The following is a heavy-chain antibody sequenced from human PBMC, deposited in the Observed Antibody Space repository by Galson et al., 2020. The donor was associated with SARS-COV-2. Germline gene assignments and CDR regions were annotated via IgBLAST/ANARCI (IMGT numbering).Heavy chain of an antibody. V-gene: IGHV4-31*03. D-gene: IGHD7-27*01. J-gene: IGHJ3*02. CDR3: ASTLGTSVDAFDI. CDR1: GGSITTYGYY. CDR2: NFSGGDT. Sequence: SETLSPTCTVSGGSITTYGYYWSCSRQHPGEGLECIGHNFSGGDTYYSPSLRRRVTISRDTSKNQCPLKMNSVTAADAAVYYCASTLGTSVDAFDIWGQGIVVSVSS.